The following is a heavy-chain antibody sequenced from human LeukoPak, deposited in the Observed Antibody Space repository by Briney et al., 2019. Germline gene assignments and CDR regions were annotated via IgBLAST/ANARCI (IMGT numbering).Heavy chain of an antibody. J-gene: IGHJ5*02. Sequence: GASLRLSCAASGFTFSSYEMNWVRQAPGKGLEWVSYISRVGDTIYYVDSVKGRFTISRDNAKNSLYLQMNSLRAEDTAVYYCAREGAVSGTLTLDTWGQGTLVT. V-gene: IGHV3-48*03. D-gene: IGHD6-19*01. CDR1: GFTFSSYE. CDR2: ISRVGDTI. CDR3: AREGAVSGTLTLDT.